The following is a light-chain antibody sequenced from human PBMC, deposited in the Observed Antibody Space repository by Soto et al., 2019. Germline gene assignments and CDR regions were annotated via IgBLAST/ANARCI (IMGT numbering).Light chain of an antibody. Sequence: NFMLTQPHSVSESPGKTVTISCTRSSGNIVSNYVQWYQQRPGSSPTTVIYEDDDRPSGVPDRFSGSIDTSSNYASLTISVLNTEHEADYYCQSYAADILIFGGGTKLTVL. J-gene: IGLJ2*01. CDR3: QSYAADILI. V-gene: IGLV6-57*01. CDR1: SGNIVSNY. CDR2: EDD.